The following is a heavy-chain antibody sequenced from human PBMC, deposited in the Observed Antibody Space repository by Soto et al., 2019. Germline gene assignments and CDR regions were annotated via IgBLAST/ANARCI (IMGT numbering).Heavy chain of an antibody. V-gene: IGHV1-18*01. CDR1: GYTFTSYG. CDR3: ARDRNHDYGDYVLAFDI. D-gene: IGHD4-17*01. CDR2: ISAYNGNT. J-gene: IGHJ3*02. Sequence: ASVKVSCKASGYTFTSYGISWVRQAPGQGLEWMGWISAYNGNTNYAQKLQGRVTMTTDTSTSTAYMELRSLRSDDTAVYYCARDRNHDYGDYVLAFDIWGQGTMVTVSS.